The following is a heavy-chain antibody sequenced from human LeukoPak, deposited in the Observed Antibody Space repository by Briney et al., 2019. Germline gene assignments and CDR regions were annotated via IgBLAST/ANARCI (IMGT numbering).Heavy chain of an antibody. J-gene: IGHJ4*02. D-gene: IGHD1-26*01. CDR2: IYPGDSDT. CDR1: GFTFTSYW. CDR3: ARLGGELLADY. Sequence: GGSLRLSCAASGFTFTSYWIGWVRQMPGKGLEWMGIIYPGDSDTRYSPSFQGQVTISADKSISTAYLQWSSLKASDTAMYYCARLGGELLADYWGQGTLVTVSS. V-gene: IGHV5-51*01.